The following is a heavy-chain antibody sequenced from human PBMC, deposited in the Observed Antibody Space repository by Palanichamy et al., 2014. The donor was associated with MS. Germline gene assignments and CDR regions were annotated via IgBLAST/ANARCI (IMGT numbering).Heavy chain of an antibody. J-gene: IGHJ2*01. CDR1: GYSISNGNSY. CDR2: IYDSESA. CDR3: VRRSHYFDISGDWSFDV. D-gene: IGHD3-9*01. Sequence: QVQLQESGPGLVKPSQALSLTCTVSGYSISNGNSYWNWIRQSPEKGLEWIGYIYDSESAYYSPSLKSRVTLSVDTSKNQFSLKFSSVTVADTAVYYCVRRSHYFDISGDWSFDVWGRGTLVTVSS. V-gene: IGHV4-30-4*08.